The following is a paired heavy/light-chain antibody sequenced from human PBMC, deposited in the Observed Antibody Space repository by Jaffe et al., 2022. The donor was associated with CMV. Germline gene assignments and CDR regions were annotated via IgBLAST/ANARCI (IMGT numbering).Heavy chain of an antibody. CDR1: GFTFSNAW. CDR2: IKSKTDGGTT. CDR3: TTDPGGQGLGYYDSSGYYQYFDY. V-gene: IGHV3-15*01. J-gene: IGHJ4*02. D-gene: IGHD3-22*01. Sequence: EVQLVESGGGLVKPGGSLRLSCAASGFTFSNAWMSWVRQAPGKGLEWVGRIKSKTDGGTTDYAAPVKGRFTISRDDSKNTLYLQMNSLKTEDTAVYYCTTDPGGQGLGYYDSSGYYQYFDYWGQGTLVTVSS.
Light chain of an antibody. J-gene: IGLJ7*01. CDR2: YKSDSDK. V-gene: IGLV5-45*03. Sequence: QAVLTQPSSLSASPGASASLTCTLRSGINVGTYRIYWYQQKPGSPPQYLLRYKSDSDKQQGSGVPSRFSGSKDASANAGILLISGLQSEDEADYYCMIWHSSAAVFGGGTQLTVL. CDR3: MIWHSSAAV. CDR1: SGINVGTYR.